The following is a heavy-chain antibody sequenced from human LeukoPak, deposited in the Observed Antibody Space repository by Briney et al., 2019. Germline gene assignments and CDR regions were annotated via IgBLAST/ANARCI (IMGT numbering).Heavy chain of an antibody. CDR2: ISSSSSTI. Sequence: GGSLRLSCAASGFTFSSYSMNWVRQAPGKGLEWVSYISSSSSTIYYADSVKGRFTISRDNSKSTLYLQMDSLRAEDTAVYYCAKCGNSGCHLIHYWGQGTLVTVSS. D-gene: IGHD5-12*01. CDR3: AKCGNSGCHLIHY. V-gene: IGHV3-48*01. J-gene: IGHJ4*02. CDR1: GFTFSSYS.